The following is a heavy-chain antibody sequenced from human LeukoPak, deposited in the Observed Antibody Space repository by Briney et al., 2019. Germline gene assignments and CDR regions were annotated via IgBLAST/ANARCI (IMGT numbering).Heavy chain of an antibody. V-gene: IGHV4-59*01. CDR3: ASSSAALSYYMDV. D-gene: IGHD6-6*01. J-gene: IGHJ6*03. Sequence: PSETLSLTCTVSGGSISSYYWSWIRQPPGKGLEWIGYIYYSGSTNYNPSLKSRVTISVDTSKNQFSLKLSSVTAADTAVYYCASSSAALSYYMDVWGKGTTVTVSS. CDR1: GGSISSYY. CDR2: IYYSGST.